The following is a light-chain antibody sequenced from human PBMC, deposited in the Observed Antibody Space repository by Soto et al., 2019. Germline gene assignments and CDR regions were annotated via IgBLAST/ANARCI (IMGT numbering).Light chain of an antibody. CDR3: QQYDNLPLT. J-gene: IGKJ4*01. Sequence: DIQMTHSPSSLSASVVDIVTITCQASQDIKNYLNWYQQKSGKAPKLLIYDASDLETGVPSRFSGSGSGTDFTFTINSLQPEDIATYYCQQYDNLPLTFGGGTKVDTK. V-gene: IGKV1-33*01. CDR2: DAS. CDR1: QDIKNY.